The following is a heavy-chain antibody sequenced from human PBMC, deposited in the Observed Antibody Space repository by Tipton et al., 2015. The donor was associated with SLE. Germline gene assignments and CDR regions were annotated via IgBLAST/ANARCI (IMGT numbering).Heavy chain of an antibody. CDR2: IYYSGST. CDR3: ARDGYSYPFDY. Sequence: TLSLTCTVSGDSIGGYYWTWIRQPPGKGLEWIGYIYYSGSTNYNPSLKSRVTISVDTSKNQFSLKLSSVTAADTAVYYCARDGYSYPFDYWGQGTLVTVPS. D-gene: IGHD5-18*01. V-gene: IGHV4-59*01. CDR1: GDSIGGYY. J-gene: IGHJ4*02.